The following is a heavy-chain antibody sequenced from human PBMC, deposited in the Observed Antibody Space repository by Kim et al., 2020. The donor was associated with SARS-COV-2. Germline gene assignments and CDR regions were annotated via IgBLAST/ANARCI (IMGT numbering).Heavy chain of an antibody. D-gene: IGHD3-3*01. Sequence: VKGRFTISEDNSKTTQYLQMNSLRAEDTAVYYCANDLYDPEYYYYYGMDVWGQGTTVTVSS. CDR3: ANDLYDPEYYYYYGMDV. J-gene: IGHJ6*02. V-gene: IGHV3-23*01.